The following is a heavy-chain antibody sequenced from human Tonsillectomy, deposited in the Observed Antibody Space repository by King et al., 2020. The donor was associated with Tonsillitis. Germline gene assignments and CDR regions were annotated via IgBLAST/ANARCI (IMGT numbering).Heavy chain of an antibody. J-gene: IGHJ4*02. CDR1: GGSISSSSYY. CDR3: ARILTYYGSGSPYYFDY. CDR2: IYYSGST. V-gene: IGHV4-39*07. Sequence: QLQESGPGLVKPSETLSLTCTVSGGSISSSSYYWGWIRQPPGKGLEWIGSIYYSGSTYYNPSLKSRVTISVDTSKNQFSLKLSSVTAADTAVYYCARILTYYGSGSPYYFDYWGQGTLVTVSS. D-gene: IGHD3-10*01.